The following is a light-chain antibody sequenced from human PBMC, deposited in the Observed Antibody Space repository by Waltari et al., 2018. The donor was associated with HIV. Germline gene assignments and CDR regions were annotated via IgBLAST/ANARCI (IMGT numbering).Light chain of an antibody. CDR3: QQYNNVPLT. Sequence: DTQLTQSPPSLYASVGDRVTITCQASQDIRNFLNWYQQKPGQVPKLLIYDASNLETGVPSRFSGSGSGTDFTLTISSLQPDDIATYYCQQYNNVPLTFGGGTKVEIK. CDR2: DAS. V-gene: IGKV1-33*01. CDR1: QDIRNF. J-gene: IGKJ4*01.